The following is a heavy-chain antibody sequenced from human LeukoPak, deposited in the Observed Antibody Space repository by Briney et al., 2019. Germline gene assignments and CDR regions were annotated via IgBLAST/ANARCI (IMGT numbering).Heavy chain of an antibody. D-gene: IGHD3-3*01. CDR2: ISAYNGNT. CDR1: GYTFTSYG. CDR3: ARSQGVTHFLDFDY. Sequence: GASVKVSCKASGYTFTSYGISWVRQAPGQGLEWMGWISAYNGNTNYAQKLQGRVTMTTDTSTSTAYMELRSLRSDDTAVYYCARSQGVTHFLDFDYWGQGTLVTVSS. J-gene: IGHJ4*02. V-gene: IGHV1-18*01.